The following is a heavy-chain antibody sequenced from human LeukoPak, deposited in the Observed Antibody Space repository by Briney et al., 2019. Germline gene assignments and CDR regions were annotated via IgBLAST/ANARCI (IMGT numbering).Heavy chain of an antibody. D-gene: IGHD1-26*01. CDR3: AKDGPGAMANYYYYGMDV. CDR1: GFSFSNYW. J-gene: IGHJ6*02. V-gene: IGHV3-7*03. Sequence: GGSLRLSCTASGFSFSNYWMSWVRQAPGKGLEWVASIKQDESEKYYVDSVKGRFTTSRDNAKSSLYLQMNALRAEDTAVYYCAKDGPGAMANYYYYGMDVWGQGTTVTVSS. CDR2: IKQDESEK.